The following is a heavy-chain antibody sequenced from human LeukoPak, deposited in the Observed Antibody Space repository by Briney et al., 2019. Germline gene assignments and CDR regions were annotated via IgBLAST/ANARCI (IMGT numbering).Heavy chain of an antibody. J-gene: IGHJ4*02. D-gene: IGHD4-17*01. CDR2: ISYDGSNK. CDR1: GFTFSSYG. V-gene: IGHV3-30*03. CDR3: ARVGPYGDYVLSSPTYYFDY. Sequence: GGSLRLSCAASGFTFSSYGMHWVRQAPGKGLEWVAVISYDGSNKYYADSVKGRFTISRDNSKNTLYLQMNSLRAEDTAVYYCARVGPYGDYVLSSPTYYFDYWGQGTLVTVSS.